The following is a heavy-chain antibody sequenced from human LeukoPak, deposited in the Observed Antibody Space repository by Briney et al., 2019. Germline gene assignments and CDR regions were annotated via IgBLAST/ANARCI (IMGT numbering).Heavy chain of an antibody. CDR2: INHSGST. Sequence: SETLSLTCAVYGGTFSGYYWSWIRQPPGKGLEWIGEINHSGSTNYNPSLKSRVTISVDTSKNQFSLKLSSVTAADTAVYYCARGEKRITIFGVVIGLGYFDYWGQGTLVTVSS. V-gene: IGHV4-34*01. CDR1: GGTFSGYY. J-gene: IGHJ4*02. D-gene: IGHD3-3*01. CDR3: ARGEKRITIFGVVIGLGYFDY.